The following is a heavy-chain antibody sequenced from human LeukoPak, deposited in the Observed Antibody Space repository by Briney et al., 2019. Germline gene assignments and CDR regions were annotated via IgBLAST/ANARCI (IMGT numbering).Heavy chain of an antibody. CDR3: ARAGIVGATKVDY. J-gene: IGHJ4*02. D-gene: IGHD1-26*01. Sequence: GGSLRLSCAASGFTFSSYAMHWVRQAPGKGLVWVSRINSDGSSTSYADSVKGRFTISRDNAKNTLYLQMNSLRAEDTAVYYCARAGIVGATKVDYWGQGTLVTVSS. V-gene: IGHV3-74*01. CDR2: INSDGSST. CDR1: GFTFSSYA.